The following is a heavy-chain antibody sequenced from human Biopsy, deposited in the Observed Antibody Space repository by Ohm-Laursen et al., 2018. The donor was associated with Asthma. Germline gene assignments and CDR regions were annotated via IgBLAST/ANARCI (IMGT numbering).Heavy chain of an antibody. CDR1: GGTFSSYS. Sequence: ASVKVSCKPSGGTFSSYSVSWVRQAPGQGLEWMGGIIPIFGTANYAQKFQGRVTITADESTSTAYMELSSLRSEDTAVYYCARHPYVDGSDNYYYRGNDYYLGMDVWGQGTTVTVSS. D-gene: IGHD3-10*01. CDR2: IIPIFGTA. J-gene: IGHJ6*02. CDR3: ARHPYVDGSDNYYYRGNDYYLGMDV. V-gene: IGHV1-69*13.